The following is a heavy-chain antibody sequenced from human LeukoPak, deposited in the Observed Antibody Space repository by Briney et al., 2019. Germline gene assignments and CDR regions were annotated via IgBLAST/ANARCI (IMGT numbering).Heavy chain of an antibody. CDR2: ISAYNGNT. D-gene: IGHD3-9*01. CDR3: GGDFYDILPGSTWSAP. Sequence: ASVKVSCKASGYTFTSYGISWVRQAPGQGLEWMGWISAYNGNTNYAQKLQGRVTMTTDTSTSTAYIELRSLRSDDTAVYYCGGDFYDILPGSTWSAPGGQGTLVTAS. J-gene: IGHJ5*02. V-gene: IGHV1-18*01. CDR1: GYTFTSYG.